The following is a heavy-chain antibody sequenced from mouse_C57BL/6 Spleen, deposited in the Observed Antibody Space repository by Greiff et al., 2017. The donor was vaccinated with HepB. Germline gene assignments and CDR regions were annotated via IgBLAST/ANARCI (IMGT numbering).Heavy chain of an antibody. CDR3: TTSINYYGSSYVDDD. J-gene: IGHJ2*01. D-gene: IGHD1-1*01. Sequence: EVQLQQSGAELVRPGASVKLSCTASGFNIKDDYMHWVKQRPEQGLEWIGWIDPENGDTEYASKFQGKATITADTSSNTAYLQLSSLKSEDTAVYYWTTSINYYGSSYVDDDWGQGTTLTVSS. V-gene: IGHV14-4*01. CDR2: IDPENGDT. CDR1: GFNIKDDY.